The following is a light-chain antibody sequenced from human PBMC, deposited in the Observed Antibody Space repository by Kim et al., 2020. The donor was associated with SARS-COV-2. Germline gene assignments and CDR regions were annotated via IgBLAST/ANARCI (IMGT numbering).Light chain of an antibody. V-gene: IGLV3-1*01. J-gene: IGLJ2*01. Sequence: SVSPGQTVSITCSGDKLGNKYACWYQQKPGQSPVLVIYQDNKRPSGIPERFSGSNSGNTATLTISGPRAMDEADYYCQAWDRSSAVFGGGTKLTVL. CDR3: QAWDRSSAV. CDR2: QDN. CDR1: KLGNKY.